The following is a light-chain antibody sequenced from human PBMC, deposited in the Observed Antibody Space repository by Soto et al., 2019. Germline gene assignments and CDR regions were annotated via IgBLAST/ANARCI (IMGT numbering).Light chain of an antibody. V-gene: IGLV1-44*01. J-gene: IGLJ1*01. CDR3: AAWDDSLNVFV. Sequence: QSVLTQPPSASGTPGQRVTISCSGSSSNIGGNTVNWYQQLPGTAPKLLIYGNDQRPSGVPDRFSGSKSGTSASLAISGLQSEDEADYYCAAWDDSLNVFVFGTGTKVTVL. CDR2: GND. CDR1: SSNIGGNT.